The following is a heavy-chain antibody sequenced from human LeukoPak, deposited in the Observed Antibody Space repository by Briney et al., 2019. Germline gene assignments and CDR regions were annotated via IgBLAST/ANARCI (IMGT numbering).Heavy chain of an antibody. D-gene: IGHD5-18*01. CDR1: GFTLSSYA. CDR3: ARDKGRYSYGYYFYYYMDV. J-gene: IGHJ6*03. CDR2: TSSSDAGT. V-gene: IGHV3-23*01. Sequence: GGSLRLSCAASGFTLSSYAMSWVRQAPGKGLEWVSATSSSDAGTYYAESVRGRFTISRDNAKNTLYLQMNSLRAEDTAVYYCARDKGRYSYGYYFYYYMDVWGKGTTVTVSS.